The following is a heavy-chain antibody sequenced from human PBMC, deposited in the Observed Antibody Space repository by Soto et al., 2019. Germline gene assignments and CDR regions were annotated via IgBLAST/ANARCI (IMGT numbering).Heavy chain of an antibody. CDR2: IYYSGNT. D-gene: IGHD6-13*01. CDR3: ARMITATGTEYFDL. Sequence: QVQLQESGPGLVKPSETLSLTCPVSGASISGYCWNWIRQPPGEGLEWIGYIYYSGNTNYNSFLKSRVTMSVDTSKNQFSLNLTSVTPADTAVYYCARMITATGTEYFDLWGRGARVTVSS. CDR1: GASISGYC. J-gene: IGHJ2*01. V-gene: IGHV4-59*13.